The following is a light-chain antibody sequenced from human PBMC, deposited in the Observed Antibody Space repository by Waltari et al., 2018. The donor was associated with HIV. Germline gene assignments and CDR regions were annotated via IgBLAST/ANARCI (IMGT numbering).Light chain of an antibody. J-gene: IGLJ2*01. Sequence: QSVLAQPPSASGTPGQRVTIYCSGTTSTIGTNSVNWYQQLPGTAPKLLIFSDNQRPSGVPDRFSGSKSGTSASLAISGLQSEDEGDYYCAAWDDSLAEPYVLFGGGTRLTVL. V-gene: IGLV1-44*01. CDR2: SDN. CDR1: TSTIGTNS. CDR3: AAWDDSLAEPYVL.